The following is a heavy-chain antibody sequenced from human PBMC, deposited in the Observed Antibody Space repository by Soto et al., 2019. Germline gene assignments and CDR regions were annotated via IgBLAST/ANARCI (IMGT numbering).Heavy chain of an antibody. CDR1: GFSFTGYY. V-gene: IGHV1-2*04. D-gene: IGHD2-8*01. Sequence: RASVKVSCKASGFSFTGYYIHWVRQAPGQGLEWLGRINPKSGGTSTAQKFQGWVTMTTDTSISTASMELTRLTSDDTAIYYCARGDSTDCSNGVCSFFYNHDMDVWGQGTTVTVSS. CDR3: ARGDSTDCSNGVCSFFYNHDMDV. J-gene: IGHJ6*02. CDR2: INPKSGGT.